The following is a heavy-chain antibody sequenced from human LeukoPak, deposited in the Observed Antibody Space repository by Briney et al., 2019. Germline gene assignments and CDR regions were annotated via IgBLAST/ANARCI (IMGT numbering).Heavy chain of an antibody. CDR2: INEDGRHK. CDR3: AKDDPITMIGY. V-gene: IGHV3-7*01. D-gene: IGHD3-22*01. J-gene: IGHJ4*02. CDR1: GFSFTTYW. Sequence: GGSLRLSCTASGFSFTTYWMAWVRQAPGKGLEWVANINEDGRHKNYLDSVKGRFTISRDNSKNTLYLQMNSLRAEDTAVYYCAKDDPITMIGYWGQGTLVTVSS.